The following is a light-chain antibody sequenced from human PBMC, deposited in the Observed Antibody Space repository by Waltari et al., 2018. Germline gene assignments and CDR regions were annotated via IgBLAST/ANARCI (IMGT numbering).Light chain of an antibody. CDR2: GAS. J-gene: IGKJ4*01. CDR3: QQWDGSFLT. CDR1: QSITSIS. Sequence: EIVLTQSPGTLSLSPGERATLSCRASQSITSISLGWYQQKPGQAPRLHIFGASTRATVIPDRFSGSGSGTYFTLTINRLEPEDFAVYYCQQWDGSFLTFGGGTEVEL. V-gene: IGKV3-20*01.